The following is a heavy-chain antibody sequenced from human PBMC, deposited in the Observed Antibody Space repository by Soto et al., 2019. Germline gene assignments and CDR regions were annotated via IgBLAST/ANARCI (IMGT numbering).Heavy chain of an antibody. CDR3: ARFPFDRSSWTNPRYFDY. V-gene: IGHV4-34*01. CDR2: INQSGFT. Sequence: QVQLQQWGAGLLRPAETLSLTCAVYGGSFSGYYWTWIRQPPGKGLEWIGEINQSGFTSYNPSLESLVTMSVDTSKNQFSLRLSSVTAADTAVYYCARFPFDRSSWTNPRYFDYWGQGTLVTVSS. D-gene: IGHD6-13*01. J-gene: IGHJ4*02. CDR1: GGSFSGYY.